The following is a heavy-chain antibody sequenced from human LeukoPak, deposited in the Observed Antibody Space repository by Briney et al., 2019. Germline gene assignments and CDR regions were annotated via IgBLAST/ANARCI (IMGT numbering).Heavy chain of an antibody. Sequence: ASVKVSCKASGYTFTGYYMHWVRQAPGQGLEWMGRINPNSGGTNYAQKFQGRVTMTRDTSIGTAYMELSRLRSDDTAVYYCARDIVVVPAAKEANWFDPWGQGTLVTVSS. J-gene: IGHJ5*02. V-gene: IGHV1-2*06. CDR3: ARDIVVVPAAKEANWFDP. CDR2: INPNSGGT. D-gene: IGHD2-2*01. CDR1: GYTFTGYY.